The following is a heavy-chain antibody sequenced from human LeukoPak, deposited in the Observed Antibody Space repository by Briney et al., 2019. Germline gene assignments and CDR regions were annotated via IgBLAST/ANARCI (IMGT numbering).Heavy chain of an antibody. CDR3: ASGINDSSGYYLFDY. Sequence: SETLSLTCTVSGGSISSYYWSWIRHPPGQGLEWIGYIYYSGSTNYNPSLKSRVTISVDTSKNQFSLKLSSVTAADTAVYYCASGINDSSGYYLFDYWGQGTLVTVSS. CDR1: GGSISSYY. J-gene: IGHJ4*02. CDR2: IYYSGST. D-gene: IGHD3-22*01. V-gene: IGHV4-59*01.